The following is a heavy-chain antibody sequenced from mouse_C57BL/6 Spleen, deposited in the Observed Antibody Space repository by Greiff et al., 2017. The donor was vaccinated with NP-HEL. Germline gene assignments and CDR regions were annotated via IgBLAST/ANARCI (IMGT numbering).Heavy chain of an antibody. J-gene: IGHJ2*01. V-gene: IGHV2-6-1*01. CDR2: IWSDGST. Sequence: VQLKESGPGLVAPSQSLSITCTVSGFSLTSYGVHWVRQPPGKGLEWLVVIWSDGSTTYNSALKSRLSISKDNSKSQVFLKMNSLQTDDTAMYYCARHGENNQYYFDYWGQGTTLTVSS. D-gene: IGHD6-1*01. CDR3: ARHGENNQYYFDY. CDR1: GFSLTSYG.